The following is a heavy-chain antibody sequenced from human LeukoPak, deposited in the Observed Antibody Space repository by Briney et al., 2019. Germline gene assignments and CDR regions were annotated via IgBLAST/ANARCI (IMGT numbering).Heavy chain of an antibody. V-gene: IGHV1-8*01. D-gene: IGHD5-24*01. Sequence: GASVKVSCKASGYTFTIYDINWVRQATGQGLEWMGWMNPNSGDTGYAQTFQVRVTITRNTSISTAYMELSSLRSEDTAVYYGARDVEMATTPWGQGTLVTVSS. J-gene: IGHJ4*02. CDR2: MNPNSGDT. CDR3: ARDVEMATTP. CDR1: GYTFTIYD.